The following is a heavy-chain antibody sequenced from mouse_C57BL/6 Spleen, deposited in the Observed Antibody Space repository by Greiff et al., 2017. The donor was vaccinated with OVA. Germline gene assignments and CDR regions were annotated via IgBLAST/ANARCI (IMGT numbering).Heavy chain of an antibody. Sequence: QVQLKQSGAELARPGASVKLSCKASGYTFTSYGISWVKQRTGQGLEWIGEIYPRSGNTYYNEKFKGKATLTADKSSSTAYMELRSLTSEDSAVYFCARDTTVVGEGFAYWGQGTLVTVSA. J-gene: IGHJ3*01. CDR1: GYTFTSYG. V-gene: IGHV1-81*01. CDR3: ARDTTVVGEGFAY. D-gene: IGHD1-1*01. CDR2: IYPRSGNT.